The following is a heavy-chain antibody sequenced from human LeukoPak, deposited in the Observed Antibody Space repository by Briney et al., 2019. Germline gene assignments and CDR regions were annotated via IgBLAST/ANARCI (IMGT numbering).Heavy chain of an antibody. V-gene: IGHV4-59*12. D-gene: IGHD3-10*01. CDR3: ARASGDPARGYYYYMDV. Sequence: SETLSLTCTVSGGSISSYYWSWVRQPPGKGLEWIGEIYHSGSTNYNPSLKSRVTISVDTSKNQFSLKLSSVTAADTAVYYCARASGDPARGYYYYMDVWGKGTTVTVSS. CDR1: GGSISSYY. J-gene: IGHJ6*03. CDR2: IYHSGST.